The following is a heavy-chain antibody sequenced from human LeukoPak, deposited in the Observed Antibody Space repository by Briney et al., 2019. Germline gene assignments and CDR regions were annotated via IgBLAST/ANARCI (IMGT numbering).Heavy chain of an antibody. V-gene: IGHV3-9*01. CDR1: GFTFDDYA. D-gene: IGHD2-21*02. CDR2: ISWNSGSI. Sequence: GGSLRLSCAASGFTFDDYAMHWVRQAPGKGLEWVSGISWNSGSIGYADSVKGRFTISRDNAKNSLYLQTNSLRAEDTALYYCANLVVTASSWGQGTLVTVSS. CDR3: ANLVVTASS. J-gene: IGHJ5*02.